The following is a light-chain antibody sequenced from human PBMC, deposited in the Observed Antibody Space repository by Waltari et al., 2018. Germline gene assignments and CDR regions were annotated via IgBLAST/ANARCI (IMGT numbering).Light chain of an antibody. J-gene: IGLJ3*02. CDR3: QCFDSDLSASV. Sequence: QSVLTQPPSMSGAPGQKVTIPCSGGSSNSGAGYDGHWYQQFTGAAPKLLIFGNTNRAFVVPGRLSGPKSGTSALLAIAGHQSEDGAVYCCQCFDSDLSASVFGGGTKLTVL. V-gene: IGLV1-40*01. CDR2: GNT. CDR1: SSNSGAGYD.